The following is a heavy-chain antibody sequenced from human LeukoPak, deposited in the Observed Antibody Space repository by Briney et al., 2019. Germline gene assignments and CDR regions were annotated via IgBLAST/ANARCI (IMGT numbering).Heavy chain of an antibody. J-gene: IGHJ4*02. Sequence: GGSLRLSCAASGFSFSNYAMYWVRQAPGKGLEWVALTTYDVSDKYYADSVKGRFTISRDNSKNTLYFQMNSLRAEDTAVSYCAKDRANAWSSDYWGQGTLVTVSS. D-gene: IGHD3-10*01. V-gene: IGHV3-30*02. CDR3: AKDRANAWSSDY. CDR1: GFSFSNYA. CDR2: TTYDVSDK.